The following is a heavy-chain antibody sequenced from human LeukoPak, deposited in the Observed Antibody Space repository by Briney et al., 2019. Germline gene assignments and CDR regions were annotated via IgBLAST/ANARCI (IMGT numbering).Heavy chain of an antibody. D-gene: IGHD3-10*01. V-gene: IGHV4-30-4*01. CDR3: ARTEVVYQGYYGSGSIPHFDY. J-gene: IGHJ4*02. CDR1: GGSISSGDYY. Sequence: NPSETLSLTCTVFGGSISSGDYYWSWIRQPPGKGLEWIGYIYYSGSTYYNPSLKSRVTISVDTSKNQFSLKLSSVTAADTAVYYWARTEVVYQGYYGSGSIPHFDYWGQGTLVPVSS. CDR2: IYYSGST.